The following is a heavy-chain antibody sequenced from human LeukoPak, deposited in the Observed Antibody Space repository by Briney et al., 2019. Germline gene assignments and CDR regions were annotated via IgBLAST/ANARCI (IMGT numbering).Heavy chain of an antibody. D-gene: IGHD3-22*01. CDR1: GYTFTSYG. CDR3: TRDLGHFSDSSVFFDY. V-gene: IGHV1-18*01. CDR2: ISAYNGNT. J-gene: IGHJ4*02. Sequence: ASVKVSCKASGYTFTSYGISWVRQAPGQGLEWMAWISAYNGNTKSAQRFQGRVTLTTDISMNIAYMELRSLRSDDTAVFYCTRDLGHFSDSSVFFDYWGQGTLVTVSS.